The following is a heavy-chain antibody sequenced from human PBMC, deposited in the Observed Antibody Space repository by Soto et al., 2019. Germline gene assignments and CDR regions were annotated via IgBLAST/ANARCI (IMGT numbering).Heavy chain of an antibody. J-gene: IGHJ6*01. CDR2: IYYSGST. D-gene: IGHD3-3*01. V-gene: IGHV4-39*01. CDR3: ASLPGGLRFLEWLTITSSYYGMDV. CDR1: GRSISSSSYY. Sequence: PETLFHTYTVSGRSISSSSYYWGWISQRPGKGLEWIGSIYYSGSTYYNPSLKSRVTISVDTSKNQFSLKLSSVTAADKAVYYCASLPGGLRFLEWLTITSSYYGMDVWGHGTKVT.